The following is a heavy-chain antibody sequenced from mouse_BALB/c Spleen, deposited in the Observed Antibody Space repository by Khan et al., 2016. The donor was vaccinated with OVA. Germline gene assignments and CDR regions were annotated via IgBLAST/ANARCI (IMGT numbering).Heavy chain of an antibody. CDR3: ARGYIGTYGFAY. J-gene: IGHJ3*01. CDR1: GYTFTSYW. CDR2: IFPGTGTT. Sequence: QVQLQQSGTELVKTGASVKLSCKTSGYTFTSYWIQWVKQRPGQGLAWIGQIFPGTGTTYYNENFKGKATLTLDTASTTAYMQHSSLTPKNSAVYYCARGYIGTYGFAYWSQGTLVTVSA. D-gene: IGHD1-1*02. V-gene: IGHV1S132*01.